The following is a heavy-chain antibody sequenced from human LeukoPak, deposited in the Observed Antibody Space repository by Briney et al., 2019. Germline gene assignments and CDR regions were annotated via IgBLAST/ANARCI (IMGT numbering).Heavy chain of an antibody. J-gene: IGHJ5*02. V-gene: IGHV4-59*11. D-gene: IGHD3-10*01. Sequence: SETLSLTCNVSGASISGHFWSWIRQSLGKGLECIGYIYSGTVDYNPSLKSRATISGDTSKNQVSLNLKSVTTVDTAMYYCVKVGYGSGTWGWFDPWGQGILVTVST. CDR2: IYSGTV. CDR3: VKVGYGSGTWGWFDP. CDR1: GASISGHF.